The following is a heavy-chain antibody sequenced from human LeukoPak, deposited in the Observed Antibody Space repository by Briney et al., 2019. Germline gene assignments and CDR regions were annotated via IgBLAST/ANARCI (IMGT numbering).Heavy chain of an antibody. CDR2: ISSSYRTI. CDR1: GFTFSGFE. V-gene: IGHV3-48*03. D-gene: IGHD3-10*01. Sequence: PGGSLRLSCVASGFTFSGFEMNWVRQAPGKGLEWVSYISSSYRTIYYADSVKGRFTVSRDNTKNSIYLQMNSLRAEDTAVYYCARDYYGSDWGQGTLVTVSS. J-gene: IGHJ4*02. CDR3: ARDYYGSD.